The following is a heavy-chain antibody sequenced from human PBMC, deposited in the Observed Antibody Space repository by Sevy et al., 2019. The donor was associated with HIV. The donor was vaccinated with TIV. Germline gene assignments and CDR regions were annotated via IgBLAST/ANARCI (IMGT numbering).Heavy chain of an antibody. CDR1: GFMFNSYN. CDR3: VRTVSGTFRYDDY. Sequence: GSLRLSCAASGFMFNSYNMNWVRQAPGTGLEWLSYINSGSGAISYADSVKGRFTISRDNAKNSLYLQMNSLRAEDTAVYYCVRTVSGTFRYDDYWGQGTLVTVSS. CDR2: INSGSGAI. D-gene: IGHD3-16*02. V-gene: IGHV3-48*01. J-gene: IGHJ4*02.